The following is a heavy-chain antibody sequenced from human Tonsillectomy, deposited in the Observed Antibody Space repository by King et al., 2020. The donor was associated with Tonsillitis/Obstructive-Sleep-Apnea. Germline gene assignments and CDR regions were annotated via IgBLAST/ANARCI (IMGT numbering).Heavy chain of an antibody. CDR2: INHSGST. CDR3: ARTGPGWLRLRPGERWFDP. D-gene: IGHD5-12*01. CDR1: GGSFSGYY. J-gene: IGHJ5*02. V-gene: IGHV4-34*01. Sequence: VQLQQWGAGLLKPSETLSLTCAVYGGSFSGYYWSWIRQPPGKGLEWIGEINHSGSTNYNPSLKSRVTLSVDTSKNQFSLKLSSVTAADTAVYYCARTGPGWLRLRPGERWFDPWGQGTLVTVSS.